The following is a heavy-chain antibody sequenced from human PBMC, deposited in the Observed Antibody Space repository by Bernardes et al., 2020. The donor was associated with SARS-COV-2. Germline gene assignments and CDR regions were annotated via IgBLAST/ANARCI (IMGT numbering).Heavy chain of an antibody. CDR2: INPSGGST. V-gene: IGHV1-46*01. J-gene: IGHJ4*02. Sequence: ASVKDSCKASGYTFTSYYMHWVRQAPGQGLEWMGIINPSGGSTSYAQKFQGRVTMTRDTSTSTVYMELSSLRSEDTAVYYCAREGPDSSGYYYPLDYWGQGTLVTVSS. D-gene: IGHD3-22*01. CDR3: AREGPDSSGYYYPLDY. CDR1: GYTFTSYY.